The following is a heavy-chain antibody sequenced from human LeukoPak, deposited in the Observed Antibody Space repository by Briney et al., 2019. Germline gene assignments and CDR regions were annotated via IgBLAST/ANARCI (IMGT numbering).Heavy chain of an antibody. V-gene: IGHV1-69*01. Sequence: SVKVSCKASGGTFSSYAISWVRQAPGQGLEWMGGIIPIFGTANYAQKFQGRATITADESTSTAYMELSSLRSEDTAVYYCAGDSLRLAYCSGGSCFEWGQGTLVTVSS. D-gene: IGHD2-15*01. CDR1: GGTFSSYA. CDR2: IIPIFGTA. CDR3: AGDSLRLAYCSGGSCFE. J-gene: IGHJ4*02.